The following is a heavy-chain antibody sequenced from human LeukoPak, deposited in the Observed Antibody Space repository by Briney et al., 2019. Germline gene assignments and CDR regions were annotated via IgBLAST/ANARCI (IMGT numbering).Heavy chain of an antibody. V-gene: IGHV4-30-4*01. J-gene: IGHJ4*02. CDR2: IYYSGST. CDR3: ARSRDNYYAYFDY. Sequence: SQTLSLTCTVSGGSISSGDYYWSWIRQPPGKGLEWIGYIYYSGSTYYNPSLKSRVTISVDTSKNQFSLKLSSVTAADTAVYYCARSRDNYYAYFDYWGQGTLVTVSS. D-gene: IGHD3-10*01. CDR1: GGSISSGDYY.